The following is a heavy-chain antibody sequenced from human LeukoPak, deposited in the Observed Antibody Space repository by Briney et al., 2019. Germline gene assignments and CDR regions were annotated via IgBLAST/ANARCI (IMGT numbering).Heavy chain of an antibody. Sequence: GGSLRLSCAASGFTFSSYAMSWVRQAPGKGLEWVSAISGSGGSTYYADSVKGRFTISRDNSKITLYLQMNSLRAEDTAVYYCAKRCYYDSSGYYSPYFDYWGQGTLVTVSS. D-gene: IGHD3-22*01. CDR3: AKRCYYDSSGYYSPYFDY. V-gene: IGHV3-23*01. CDR1: GFTFSSYA. CDR2: ISGSGGST. J-gene: IGHJ4*02.